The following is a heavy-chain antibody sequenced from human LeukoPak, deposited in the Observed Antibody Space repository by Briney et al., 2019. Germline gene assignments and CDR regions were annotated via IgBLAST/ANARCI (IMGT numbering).Heavy chain of an antibody. Sequence: PGGSLRLSCAASGFTFSDHDMHWVRQVTGKGLEWVSAIGTAGDTYYPGSVTGRFTISRENAKNSLFLQMNSLRAGDTAVYYCARGRPSTFDYWGQGTLVTVSS. CDR1: GFTFSDHD. CDR2: IGTAGDT. V-gene: IGHV3-13*04. J-gene: IGHJ4*02. CDR3: ARGRPSTFDY.